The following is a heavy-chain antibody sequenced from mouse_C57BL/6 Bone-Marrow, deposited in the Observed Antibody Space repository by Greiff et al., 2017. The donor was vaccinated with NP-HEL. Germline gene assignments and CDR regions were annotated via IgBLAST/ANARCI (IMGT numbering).Heavy chain of an antibody. Sequence: EVKLEESGGGLVQPGGSMKLSCVASGFTFSNYWMNWVRQSPEKGLEWVAQIRLKSDNYATHYAESVKGRFTISRDDSKSSVYLQMNNLRAEDTGIYYCTAIGMGNYFDYWGQGTTLTVSS. J-gene: IGHJ2*01. V-gene: IGHV6-3*01. CDR3: TAIGMGNYFDY. CDR2: IRLKSDNYAT. CDR1: GFTFSNYW. D-gene: IGHD2-10*02.